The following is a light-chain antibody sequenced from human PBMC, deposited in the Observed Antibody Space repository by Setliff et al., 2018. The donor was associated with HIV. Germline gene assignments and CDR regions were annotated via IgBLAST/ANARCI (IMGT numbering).Light chain of an antibody. J-gene: IGKJ1*01. V-gene: IGKV1-13*02. CDR1: QGISSA. CDR2: DAS. CDR3: QRYDSAPET. Sequence: AIQLTQSPSSLSASVGDRVTITCRASQGISSALAWYQQKPGKAPKLLIYDASSLESGVPSRFSGSGSGTDFTLTISSLQAEDVATYFCQRYDSAPETVGQGTKVDIK.